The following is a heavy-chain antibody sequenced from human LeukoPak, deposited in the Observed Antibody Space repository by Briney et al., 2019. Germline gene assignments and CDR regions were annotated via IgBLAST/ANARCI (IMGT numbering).Heavy chain of an antibody. CDR2: IYHSGST. V-gene: IGHV4-38-2*01. CDR1: GYSISSGYY. D-gene: IGHD3-9*01. J-gene: IGHJ3*01. Sequence: SSETLSLTCAVSGYSISSGYYWGWIRQPPGKGLEWIGSIYHSGSTYYNPSLKSRVTISVDTSKNQFSLKLSSVTAADTAVYYCARARDVLRYFAYWGQGTMVTVS. CDR3: ARARDVLRYFAY.